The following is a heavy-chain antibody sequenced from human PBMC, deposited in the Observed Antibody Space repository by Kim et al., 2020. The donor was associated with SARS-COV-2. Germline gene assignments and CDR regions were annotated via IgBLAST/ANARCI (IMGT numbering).Heavy chain of an antibody. D-gene: IGHD2-2*01. CDR2: IYPGDSDT. CDR1: GYSFSTYW. Sequence: GESLKISCKGSGYSFSTYWIGWVRQMPGKGLESMGIIYPGDSDTRYSPSFQGQVTISVDKSISTAYLQWSSLKASDSALYYCARQQSTKRFADFWGQGTLVTVSA. J-gene: IGHJ4*02. CDR3: ARQQSTKRFADF. V-gene: IGHV5-51*01.